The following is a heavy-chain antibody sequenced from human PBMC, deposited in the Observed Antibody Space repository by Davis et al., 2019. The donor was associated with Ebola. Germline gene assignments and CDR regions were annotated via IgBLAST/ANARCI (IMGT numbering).Heavy chain of an antibody. V-gene: IGHV3-23*01. Sequence: PGGSLRLSCAASGFTFSSYAMSWVRQAPGKGLEWVSAISGSGGSTYYADSVKGRFTISRDNSKNTLYLQMNSLRAEDTAVYYCAKGRGNLWFGELLSGDYYYGMDVWGQGTTVTVSS. CDR3: AKGRGNLWFGELLSGDYYYGMDV. D-gene: IGHD3-10*01. J-gene: IGHJ6*02. CDR1: GFTFSSYA. CDR2: ISGSGGST.